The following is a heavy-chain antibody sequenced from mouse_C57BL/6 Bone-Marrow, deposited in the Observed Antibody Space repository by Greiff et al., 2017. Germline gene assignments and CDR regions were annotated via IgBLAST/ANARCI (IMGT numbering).Heavy chain of an antibody. Sequence: VQLQQSGSELRSPGSSVKLSCKDFDSEVFPIAYMSWVRQKPGHGFEWIGGILPSIGRTIYGEKFEDKATLDADTLSNTAYLGLNSLTSEDSAIYYCARLWYYGGAYWGQGTLVTVSA. CDR1: DSEVFPIAY. J-gene: IGHJ3*01. D-gene: IGHD1-1*01. CDR2: ILPSIGRT. V-gene: IGHV15-2*01. CDR3: ARLWYYGGAY.